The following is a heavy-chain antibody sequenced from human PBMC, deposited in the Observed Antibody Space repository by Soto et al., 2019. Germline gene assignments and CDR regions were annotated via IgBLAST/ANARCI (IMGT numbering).Heavy chain of an antibody. CDR3: AGLISSAKFYYYYGMDV. V-gene: IGHV4-59*01. D-gene: IGHD3-3*02. J-gene: IGHJ6*02. CDR2: IYYSGST. Sequence: SETLSLTCTVSGGSISSYYWRWIRQPPGKGLEWIGYIYYSGSTNYNPSLKSRVTISVDTSKNQFSLKLSSVTAADTAVYYCAGLISSAKFYYYYGMDVWGQGTTVTVSS. CDR1: GGSISSYY.